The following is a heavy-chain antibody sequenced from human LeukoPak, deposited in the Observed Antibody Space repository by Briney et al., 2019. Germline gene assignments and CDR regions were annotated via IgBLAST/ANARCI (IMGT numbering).Heavy chain of an antibody. CDR2: IRQDGSQK. CDR3: ASGRTDIVVVPATLRNYYFDY. J-gene: IGHJ4*02. D-gene: IGHD2-2*01. Sequence: GGSLRLSCAASGFTFSSYWMSWVRQAPGKGLEWVATIRQDGSQKYYVDSVKGRFTISRDDAKNSLYLQMNSLRAEDTAVYYCASGRTDIVVVPATLRNYYFDYWGQGTLVTVSS. CDR1: GFTFSSYW. V-gene: IGHV3-7*03.